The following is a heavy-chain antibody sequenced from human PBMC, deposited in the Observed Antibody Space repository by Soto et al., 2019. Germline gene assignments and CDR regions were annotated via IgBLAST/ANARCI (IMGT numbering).Heavy chain of an antibody. CDR2: LYDVDGS. J-gene: IGHJ3*01. V-gene: IGHV3-53*01. D-gene: IGHD1-1*01. Sequence: DVQLVESGGCLMQPGESLRLSCAASGLTVSGKKYVSWVRQAPGKGLEWVSALYDVDGSFYADSVKGRFTTSSDSSKTTVYLQMNGLRPDDTAVYYCATWHEREHAYDVWGQGTTVTVSS. CDR3: ATWHEREHAYDV. CDR1: GLTVSGKKY.